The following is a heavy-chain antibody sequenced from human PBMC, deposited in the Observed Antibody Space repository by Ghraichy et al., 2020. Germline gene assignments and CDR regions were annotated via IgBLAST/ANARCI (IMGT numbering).Heavy chain of an antibody. D-gene: IGHD4-17*01. Sequence: SQTLSLTCTVSGGTVSSGDSSWSWIRQPPGKGLEWIGYVFHSGSTYYNPSLMSRVSISVDTSKNQFSLRLTSVTAADSAVYFCARDVGTVTTSRFDSWGQGTRVTVSS. CDR1: GGTVSSGDSS. J-gene: IGHJ5*01. V-gene: IGHV4-30-4*07. CDR2: VFHSGST. CDR3: ARDVGTVTTSRFDS.